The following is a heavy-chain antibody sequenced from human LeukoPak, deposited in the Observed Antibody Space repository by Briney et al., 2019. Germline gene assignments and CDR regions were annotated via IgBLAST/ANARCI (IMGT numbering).Heavy chain of an antibody. Sequence: SETLSLTCTVSGGSISSSSYYWGWIRQPPGKGLEWIGSIYYSGSTYYNPSLKSRVTISVDTSKNQFSLKLSSVTAADTAVCYCARHDYYGSSGYPDYWGQGTLVTVSS. V-gene: IGHV4-39*01. CDR2: IYYSGST. CDR1: GGSISSSSYY. J-gene: IGHJ4*02. D-gene: IGHD3-22*01. CDR3: ARHDYYGSSGYPDY.